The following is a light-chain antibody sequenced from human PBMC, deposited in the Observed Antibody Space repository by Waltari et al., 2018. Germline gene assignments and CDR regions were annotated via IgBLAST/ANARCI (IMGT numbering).Light chain of an antibody. V-gene: IGKV2-28*01. CDR2: LGS. CDR1: QSLVHSNGYNY. J-gene: IGKJ1*01. CDR3: MQALQSPRT. Sequence: DIVMTQSPLSLPVTPGESASISCRSSQSLVHSNGYNYLDWYLQKPGQSPQLLIYLGSNRASGVPDRFSGSGSGTDFTLKISRVEAEDVGVYYCMQALQSPRTFGQGTKVEIK.